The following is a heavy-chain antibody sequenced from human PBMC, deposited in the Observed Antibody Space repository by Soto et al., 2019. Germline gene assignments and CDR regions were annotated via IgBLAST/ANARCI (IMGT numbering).Heavy chain of an antibody. CDR1: GGLFSSFA. Sequence: QAHLVQSGPEVKKPGSSVKVSCKDSGGLFSSFAISWVRQAPGQGLEWLGGIIPVFGTTYYAEQFQDRLTITAEESTNTDYMELSSLTSGDTAIYYCARGGGPYVWFNEFWGQGTLVTVSS. CDR2: IIPVFGTT. J-gene: IGHJ4*02. V-gene: IGHV1-69*01. D-gene: IGHD3-16*01. CDR3: ARGGGPYVWFNEF.